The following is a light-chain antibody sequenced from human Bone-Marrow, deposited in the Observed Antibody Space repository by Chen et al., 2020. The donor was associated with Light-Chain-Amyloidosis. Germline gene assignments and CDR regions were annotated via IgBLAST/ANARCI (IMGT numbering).Light chain of an antibody. J-gene: IGLJ3*02. CDR1: SGSIATNY. Sequence: NFMLTQPHSVSESPGKTVIISCTRSSGSIATNYVQWYQQRPGSSPTTVIYEDDQRPSGVPDRFSGSIDRSSNSASLTISDVKTEGGGDYFCRSYQGSSKEEFGEGTKLTVL. CDR3: RSYQGSSKEE. CDR2: EDD. V-gene: IGLV6-57*01.